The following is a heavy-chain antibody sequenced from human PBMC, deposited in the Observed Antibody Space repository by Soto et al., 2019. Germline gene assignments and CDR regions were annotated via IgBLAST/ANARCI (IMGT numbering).Heavy chain of an antibody. J-gene: IGHJ4*02. CDR3: AKMEGMDPWAYSFDY. D-gene: IGHD2-2*03. CDR1: GFTFSDFA. CDR2: IYGGGNGT. V-gene: IGHV3-23*01. Sequence: EVQLLESGGGLVQPGGSLRLSCAATGFTFSDFAMSWVRQAPGKGLELVSRIYGGGNGTQYADSVMGRLTISRDNSTDTLYLQMNSLRAEDTAVYYCAKMEGMDPWAYSFDYWGQGTLVTVSS.